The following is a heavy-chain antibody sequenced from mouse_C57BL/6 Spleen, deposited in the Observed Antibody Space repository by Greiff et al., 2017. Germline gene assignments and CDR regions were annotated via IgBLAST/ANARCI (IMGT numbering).Heavy chain of an antibody. D-gene: IGHD2-3*01. CDR1: GYTFTDYY. J-gene: IGHJ2*01. V-gene: IGHV1-26*01. CDR3: ARSRDGYSFDY. CDR2: INPNNGGT. Sequence: VQLQQSGPELVKPGASVKISCKASGYTFTDYYMNWVKQSHGKSLEWIGDINPNNGGTSYNQKFKGKATLTVDKSSSTAYMELRSLTSEDSAVYYCARSRDGYSFDYWGQGTTLTVSS.